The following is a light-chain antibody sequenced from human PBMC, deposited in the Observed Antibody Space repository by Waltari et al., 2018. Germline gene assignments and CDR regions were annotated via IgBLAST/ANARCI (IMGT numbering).Light chain of an antibody. CDR2: DVS. CDR3: SSYTSSSTWV. V-gene: IGLV2-14*01. J-gene: IGLJ3*02. CDR1: SSAVGGYKD. Sequence: QSALTQPPSVSGSPGQSTPLSCTGTSSAVGGYKDVSWYQQPPGNAPKPLIYDVSKRPSGVSNRFSGSKSGNTASLTISGLQAEDEADYYCSSYTSSSTWVFGGGTKLTVL.